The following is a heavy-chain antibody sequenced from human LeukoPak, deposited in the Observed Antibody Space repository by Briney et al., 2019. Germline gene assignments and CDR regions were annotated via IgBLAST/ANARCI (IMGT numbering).Heavy chain of an antibody. D-gene: IGHD6-13*01. CDR2: IYSGGST. CDR3: ARDLSWGGGFDP. Sequence: GGSLRLSCAASGFTVSSNYMSWVRQAPGKGLEWVAAIYSGGSTYYADSVKGRVTMSREKSKNTLYLQINSLRAEDTAVYYCARDLSWGGGFDPWGQGTLVTVSS. J-gene: IGHJ5*02. V-gene: IGHV3-53*05. CDR1: GFTVSSNY.